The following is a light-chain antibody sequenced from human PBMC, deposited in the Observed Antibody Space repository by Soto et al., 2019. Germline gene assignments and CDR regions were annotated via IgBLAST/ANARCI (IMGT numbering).Light chain of an antibody. CDR2: GAS. CDR1: QSVSSF. CDR3: QQYGSSPNT. V-gene: IGKV3-20*01. J-gene: IGKJ1*01. Sequence: ESGLTQSPGTLSLSPGERATLSCRASQSVSSFLAWYQKKPGQAPRLLIYGASSRATGIPDRFSGSGSGTDFTLTISRLEPEDFAVYYCQQYGSSPNTFGQGTKVEIK.